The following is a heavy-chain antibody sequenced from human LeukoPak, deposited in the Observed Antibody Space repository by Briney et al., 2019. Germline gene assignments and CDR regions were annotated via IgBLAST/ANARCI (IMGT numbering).Heavy chain of an antibody. Sequence: SETLSLTCAVYGGSFSGYYWSWIRQPPGKGLEWIGEINHSGSTNYNPSLKSRVTISVDTSKNQFSLKLSSVTAADTAVCYCASQYSGSPSDYWGQGTLVTVSS. J-gene: IGHJ4*02. CDR2: INHSGST. D-gene: IGHD1-26*01. CDR1: GGSFSGYY. V-gene: IGHV4-34*01. CDR3: ASQYSGSPSDY.